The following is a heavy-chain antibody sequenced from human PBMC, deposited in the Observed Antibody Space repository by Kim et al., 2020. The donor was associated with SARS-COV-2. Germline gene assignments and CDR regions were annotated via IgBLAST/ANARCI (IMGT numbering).Heavy chain of an antibody. J-gene: IGHJ4*02. V-gene: IGHV3-30-3*01. CDR1: GFTFSSSS. Sequence: GGSLRLSCAASGFTFSSSSMHWVRQAPGKGLEWVAVISYDGSNKYYADSVKVRFTISRDNSKNTLYLQMNSLGTEDTAVYYCERAGIGCSSTSCRRSYFDYWGQGTLGIVSS. CDR3: ERAGIGCSSTSCRRSYFDY. D-gene: IGHD2-2*01. CDR2: ISYDGSNK.